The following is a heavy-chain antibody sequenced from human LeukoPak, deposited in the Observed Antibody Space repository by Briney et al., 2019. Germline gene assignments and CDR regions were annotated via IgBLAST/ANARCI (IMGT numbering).Heavy chain of an antibody. J-gene: IGHJ3*02. D-gene: IGHD3-22*01. CDR2: ISGSGGST. CDR3: AKADSSGYYYGNAFDI. Sequence: GGSLRLSCAASGFTFSSYAMSWVRQAPGKGLEWVSAISGSGGSTYYADSVKGRFTISRDNSKNPLYLKMNSLRAEDTAVYYCAKADSSGYYYGNAFDIWGQGTMVTVSS. CDR1: GFTFSSYA. V-gene: IGHV3-23*01.